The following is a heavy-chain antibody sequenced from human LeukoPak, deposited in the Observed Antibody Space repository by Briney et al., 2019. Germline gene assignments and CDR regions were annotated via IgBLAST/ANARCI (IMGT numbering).Heavy chain of an antibody. CDR2: IYYSGST. D-gene: IGHD3-16*02. Sequence: SETLSLTCTVSGGSISSSSYYWGWIRQPPGKGLEWIGSIYYSGSTYYNPSLKSRVTISVDTSKNQFSLKLSSVTAADTAVYYCARADYDYVWGSYRPIYNWFDPWGQGTLVTVSS. CDR1: GGSISSSSYY. CDR3: ARADYDYVWGSYRPIYNWFDP. J-gene: IGHJ5*02. V-gene: IGHV4-39*07.